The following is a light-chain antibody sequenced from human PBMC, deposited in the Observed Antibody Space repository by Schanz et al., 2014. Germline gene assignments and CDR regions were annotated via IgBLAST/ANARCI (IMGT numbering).Light chain of an antibody. CDR2: DDK. V-gene: IGLV3-21*03. Sequence: SYELTQPPSVSVAPGKTAKITCGGNNIGSKGVHWYQQKPGQAPVLVVFDDKDRPSGIPERFSGSNSGNTATLTISRVEGEDEADYFCQVWETSSDPSWVFGGGTKLTVL. CDR3: QVWETSSDPSWV. J-gene: IGLJ3*02. CDR1: NIGSKG.